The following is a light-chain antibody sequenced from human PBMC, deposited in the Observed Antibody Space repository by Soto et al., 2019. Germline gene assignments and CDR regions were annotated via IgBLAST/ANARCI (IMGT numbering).Light chain of an antibody. Sequence: QSVLNQPASVSGSPGQSITISCTGTSSDVGGYNYVSWYQQHPGKAPKLMIYDVSNRPSGVSNRFSGSESGNTASLTISGLQAEDEADYYCCSYTSSSTVVFGSGTKLTVL. CDR2: DVS. CDR1: SSDVGGYNY. CDR3: CSYTSSSTVV. V-gene: IGLV2-14*01. J-gene: IGLJ1*01.